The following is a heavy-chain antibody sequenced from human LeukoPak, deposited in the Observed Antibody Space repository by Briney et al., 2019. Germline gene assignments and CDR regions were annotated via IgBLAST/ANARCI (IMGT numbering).Heavy chain of an antibody. D-gene: IGHD3-16*01. CDR2: IFPYDSGV. Sequence: RGESLKISCKGSGYSFTTYWIAWVRQMPGKGLEWMGIIFPYDSGVRYSPSFQGQVTISADKSTSTAYLQWSSLKASDSAMYYCARTSAFGSYFDYWGQGTLVPVSS. V-gene: IGHV5-51*01. J-gene: IGHJ4*02. CDR3: ARTSAFGSYFDY. CDR1: GYSFTTYW.